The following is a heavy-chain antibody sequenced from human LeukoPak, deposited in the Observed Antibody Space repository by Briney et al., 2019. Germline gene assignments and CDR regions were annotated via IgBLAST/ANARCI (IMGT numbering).Heavy chain of an antibody. CDR3: ARVAAEIPLKMVYARRWYFDL. V-gene: IGHV1-69*13. CDR1: GYTFTSYY. Sequence: GASVNVSCKASGYTFTSYYMHWVGQAPGQGVEWMGGIIHILGTANYAQKFQGRVTITADESTSTAYMELSSLRSEDTDVYYCARVAAEIPLKMVYARRWYFDLWGRSTLVTVSS. CDR2: IIHILGTA. D-gene: IGHD2-8*01. J-gene: IGHJ2*01.